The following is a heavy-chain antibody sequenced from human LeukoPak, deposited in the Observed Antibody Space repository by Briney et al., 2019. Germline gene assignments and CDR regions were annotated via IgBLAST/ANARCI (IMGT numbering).Heavy chain of an antibody. V-gene: IGHV3-30*02. D-gene: IGHD1-26*01. Sequence: PGGSLRLSCAASGFTFVSYGMHWVRQAPGKGLEWLTFIRYDGSDKDYADSVKGRFTISRDNSKNTLYLQMNSLRAEDTAVYYCAKQSALYSGSYYADYWGQGTLVAVSS. J-gene: IGHJ4*02. CDR1: GFTFVSYG. CDR3: AKQSALYSGSYYADY. CDR2: IRYDGSDK.